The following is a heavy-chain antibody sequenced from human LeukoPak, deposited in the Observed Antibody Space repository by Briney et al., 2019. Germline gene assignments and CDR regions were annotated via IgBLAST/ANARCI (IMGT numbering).Heavy chain of an antibody. CDR1: GGSTSSYF. Sequence: SETRSLTCSVSGGSTSSYFSNWIRQPPGKGLEWIGYIYYSGSTNYNPSLKSRVTISVDTSKNQVALKLTSVTAADTAVYYCASVGTGESYCDSWGQGTLVTVSS. D-gene: IGHD1-1*01. J-gene: IGHJ4*02. CDR3: ASVGTGESYCDS. V-gene: IGHV4-59*01. CDR2: IYYSGST.